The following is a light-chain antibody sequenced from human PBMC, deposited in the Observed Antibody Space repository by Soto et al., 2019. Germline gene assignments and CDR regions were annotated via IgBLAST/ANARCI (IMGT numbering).Light chain of an antibody. V-gene: IGKV1-12*01. J-gene: IGKJ4*01. CDR1: QGISSW. Sequence: DIQMTQSPSSVSASVGDRVTITCRASQGISSWLAWYPQTPGKAPKLLIYAASSLQSGVPSRLSGCGSGTDFTLTIISLQPDDLATYYGQQANSFPLTFGGGTKVDIK. CDR3: QQANSFPLT. CDR2: AAS.